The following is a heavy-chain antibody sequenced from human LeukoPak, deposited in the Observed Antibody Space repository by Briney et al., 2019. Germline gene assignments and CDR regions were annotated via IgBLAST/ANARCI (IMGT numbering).Heavy chain of an antibody. Sequence: SETLSLTCAVYGGSFSGYYWSWIRQPPGKGLEWIGEINHSGSTNYNPSLKSRVTISVDTSKNQFSLKLSSETAADTAVYYCARGGEVVRYFDYWGQGTLVTVSS. V-gene: IGHV4-34*01. CDR2: INHSGST. CDR1: GGSFSGYY. J-gene: IGHJ4*02. D-gene: IGHD4-23*01. CDR3: ARGGEVVRYFDY.